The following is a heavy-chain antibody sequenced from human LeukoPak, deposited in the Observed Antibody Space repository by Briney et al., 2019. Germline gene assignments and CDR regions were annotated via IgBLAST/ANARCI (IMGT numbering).Heavy chain of an antibody. V-gene: IGHV4-34*01. CDR3: ARGHRVYYGSGSCLDY. CDR1: GFTFDDYG. CDR2: INHSGST. J-gene: IGHJ4*02. D-gene: IGHD3-10*01. Sequence: PGVYLRLSCAASGFTFDDYGMGCVRQAPWSGLEWIWEINHSGSTNYNPSLKSRVTISVDTSKNQFSLKLSSVTAADTAVYYCARGHRVYYGSGSCLDYWGQGTLVTVSS.